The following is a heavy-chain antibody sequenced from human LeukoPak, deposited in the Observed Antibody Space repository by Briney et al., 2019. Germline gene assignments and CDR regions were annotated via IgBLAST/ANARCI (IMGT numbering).Heavy chain of an antibody. J-gene: IGHJ4*02. CDR3: AKEHLKYANDNRGSFDY. Sequence: SGGSLRLSCVASGCPVSETAMTWVRQAPGKGLEWLSVITRAGSPYYADSVKGRFTISRDNARNTVYLQLNSLRNEDTALYYCAKEHLKYANDNRGSFDYWGQGTLVTVSS. D-gene: IGHD3-22*01. CDR2: ITRAGSP. V-gene: IGHV3-23*01. CDR1: GCPVSETA.